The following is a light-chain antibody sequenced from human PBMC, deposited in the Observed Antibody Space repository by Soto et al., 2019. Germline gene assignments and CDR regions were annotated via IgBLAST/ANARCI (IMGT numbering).Light chain of an antibody. J-gene: IGLJ3*02. CDR2: RNN. V-gene: IGLV1-47*01. CDR3: AAWDDSLSGACV. CDR1: SSNIGSNY. Sequence: QAVVTQPPSASGTPGQRVTISCSGSSSNIGSNYVYWYQQLPGTAPKLLIYRNNQRPSGVPDRFSGSKSGTSASLALSGLRSEDEADYYCAAWDDSLSGACVFGGGTKLTVL.